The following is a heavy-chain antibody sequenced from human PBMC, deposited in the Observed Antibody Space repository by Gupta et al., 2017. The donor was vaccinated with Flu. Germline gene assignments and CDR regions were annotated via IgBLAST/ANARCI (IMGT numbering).Heavy chain of an antibody. Sequence: QVQLVQSGAEVKKPGSSVKVSCKASGGTFSSYAISWVRQAPGQGLEWMGGIIPIFGTANYAQKFQGRVTITADKSTSTAYMELSSLRSEDTAVYYCARRIHDNGTYYYYYGMDVWGQGTTVTVSS. CDR2: IIPIFGTA. CDR3: ARRIHDNGTYYYYYGMDV. J-gene: IGHJ6*02. V-gene: IGHV1-69*06. D-gene: IGHD1-26*01. CDR1: GGTFSSYA.